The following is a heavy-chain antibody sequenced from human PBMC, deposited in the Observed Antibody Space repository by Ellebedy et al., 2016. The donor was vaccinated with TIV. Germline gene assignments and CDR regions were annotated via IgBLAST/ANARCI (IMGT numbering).Heavy chain of an antibody. V-gene: IGHV3-33*01. CDR2: VWHDGSNQ. CDR3: ARDGEVRTPTDFFDY. CDR1: GFSFRPYA. D-gene: IGHD4/OR15-4a*01. Sequence: GESLKISXAAYGFSFRPYAMHWVRQTPGKGLEWVAVVWHDGSNQYYGDSVKGRFTISRDNSENTVYLQMNSLRAEDAGVYFCARDGEVRTPTDFFDYWGPGTLVTVSS. J-gene: IGHJ4*02.